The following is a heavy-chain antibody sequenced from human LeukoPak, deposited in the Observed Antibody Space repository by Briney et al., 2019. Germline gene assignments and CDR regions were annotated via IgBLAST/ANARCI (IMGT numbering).Heavy chain of an antibody. D-gene: IGHD6-13*01. CDR2: INHSGST. V-gene: IGHV4-34*01. Sequence: PSETLSPTCAVYGGSFSGYYWSWIRQPPGKGLEWIGEINHSGSTNYNPSLKSRVTISVDTSKNQFSLKLSSVTAADTAVYYCARHVGVLIAAAGTLRYYFDYWGQGTLVTVSS. J-gene: IGHJ4*02. CDR3: ARHVGVLIAAAGTLRYYFDY. CDR1: GGSFSGYY.